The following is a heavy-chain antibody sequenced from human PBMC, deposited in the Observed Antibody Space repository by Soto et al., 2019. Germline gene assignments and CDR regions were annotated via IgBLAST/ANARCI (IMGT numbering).Heavy chain of an antibody. J-gene: IGHJ6*03. CDR2: IRSKANSYAT. D-gene: IGHD3-9*01. CDR3: TRTLTGYYYYYYMDV. CDR1: GFTFSGSA. Sequence: GGSLRLSCAASGFTFSGSAMHWVRQASGKGLEWVGRIRSKANSYATAYAASVKGRFTISRDDSKNTAYLQMNSLKTEDTAVYYCTRTLTGYYYYYYMDVWGKGTTVTVSS. V-gene: IGHV3-73*01.